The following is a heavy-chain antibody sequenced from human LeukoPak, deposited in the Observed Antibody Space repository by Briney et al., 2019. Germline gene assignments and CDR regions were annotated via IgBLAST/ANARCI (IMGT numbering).Heavy chain of an antibody. Sequence: SETLSLTCTVSGASISGYYWSWIRQPPGKGLEWIGFIYYSGSTYYNPSLKSRVTISVDTSKNQFSLKLSSVTAADTAVYYCARAAGCSSTSCYNGAWFDPWGQGTLVTVSS. CDR3: ARAAGCSSTSCYNGAWFDP. CDR2: IYYSGST. V-gene: IGHV4-59*08. CDR1: GASISGYY. J-gene: IGHJ5*02. D-gene: IGHD2-2*02.